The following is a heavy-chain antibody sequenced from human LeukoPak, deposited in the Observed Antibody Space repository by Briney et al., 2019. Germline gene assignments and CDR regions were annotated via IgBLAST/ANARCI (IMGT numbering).Heavy chain of an antibody. J-gene: IGHJ3*02. CDR3: AKDLGTYYDGSGTFDAFDI. V-gene: IGHV3-23*01. CDR1: GFTFNYFA. D-gene: IGHD3-10*01. CDR2: ISDTT. Sequence: GGSLRLSCAASGFTFNYFAMSWVRQAPGKGLEWVSGISDTTYYADSVKGRFTISRDNSKSTLYLQVNSLRGEDTAVYYCAKDLGTYYDGSGTFDAFDIWGQGTMVTVSS.